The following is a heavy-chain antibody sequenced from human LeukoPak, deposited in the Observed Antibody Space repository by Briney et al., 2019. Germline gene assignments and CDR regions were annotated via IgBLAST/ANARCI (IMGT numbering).Heavy chain of an antibody. J-gene: IGHJ5*02. CDR1: GFTFSSYS. D-gene: IGHD3-10*01. Sequence: GGSLRLSCAASGFTFSSYSMNWVRQAPGKGLEWVSSISSSSSYIYYADSVKGRFTISRDNAKNSLYLQMNSLRAEDTAVYYCARVRRAGSGSYDSWGQGTLVTVSS. CDR3: ARVRRAGSGSYDS. V-gene: IGHV3-21*01. CDR2: ISSSSSYI.